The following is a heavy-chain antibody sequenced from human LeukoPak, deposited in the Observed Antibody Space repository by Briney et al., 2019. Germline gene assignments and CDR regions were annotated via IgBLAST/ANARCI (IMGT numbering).Heavy chain of an antibody. D-gene: IGHD2-15*01. CDR3: ARGGPYCSGGSCFDY. CDR1: GFTFSSYS. CDR2: ISSSSSYI. J-gene: IGHJ4*02. Sequence: GGSLRLSCAASGFTFSSYSMNWVRQAPGKGLEWVSSISSSSSYIYYADSVKGRFTISRDNAKNSLYLQMNSLRAEDTAVYYCARGGPYCSGGSCFDYWGQGTLVTVSS. V-gene: IGHV3-21*01.